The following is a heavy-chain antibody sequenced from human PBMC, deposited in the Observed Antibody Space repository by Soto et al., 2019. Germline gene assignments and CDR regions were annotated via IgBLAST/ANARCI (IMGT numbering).Heavy chain of an antibody. V-gene: IGHV4-31*03. D-gene: IGHD3-10*01. Sequence: SETLSLTCTVSGGSISSGGYYWSWIRQHPGKGLEWIGYIYYSGSTYYNPSLKSRVTISVDTSKNQFSLKLSSVTAADTAVYYCAREVLGGSGSYYPDNWFDPWGQGTLVTVSS. CDR2: IYYSGST. CDR3: AREVLGGSGSYYPDNWFDP. J-gene: IGHJ5*02. CDR1: GGSISSGGYY.